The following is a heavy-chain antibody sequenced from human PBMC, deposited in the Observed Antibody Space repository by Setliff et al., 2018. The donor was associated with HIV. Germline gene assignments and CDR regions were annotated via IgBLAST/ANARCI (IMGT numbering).Heavy chain of an antibody. J-gene: IGHJ4*02. D-gene: IGHD5-18*01. V-gene: IGHV4-4*07. CDR3: ARDQKGYSYGYFDS. CDR2: MHTSGNT. CDR1: GDSISGYY. Sequence: SETLSLTCTSSGDSISGYYWSWIRQPAGKGLEWMGRMHTSGNTNYNPSLKSRVTMSVDTSKTQFSLRLSSVTAADTAVYYCARDQKGYSYGYFDSWGQGTLVTVSS.